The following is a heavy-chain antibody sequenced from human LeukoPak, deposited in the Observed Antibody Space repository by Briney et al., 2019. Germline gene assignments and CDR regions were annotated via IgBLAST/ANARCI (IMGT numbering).Heavy chain of an antibody. V-gene: IGHV3-23*01. J-gene: IGHJ3*02. CDR2: ISGSGGST. CDR3: AGDTENSTYGWGAFDI. CDR1: EFIFSNYA. Sequence: GGSLRLSCAASEFIFSNYAMSWVRQAPGKGLEWVSAISGSGGSTYYADSVKGRFTISRDKSKNTLYLQMSGLRTDDTAVYYCAGDTENSTYGWGAFDIWPKGQWSPSLQ. D-gene: IGHD2/OR15-2a*01.